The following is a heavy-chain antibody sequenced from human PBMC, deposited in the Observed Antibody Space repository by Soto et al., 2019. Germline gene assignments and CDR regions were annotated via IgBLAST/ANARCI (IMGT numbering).Heavy chain of an antibody. CDR2: INSDGSST. Sequence: GGSLRLSCAASGFTFSSYWMHWVRQAPGKGLVWVSRINSDGSSTSYADSVKGRFTISRDNAKNTLYLQMNSLRAEDTAVYYCARAHYDSSGYMKFQDAFDIWGQGTMVTVSS. V-gene: IGHV3-74*01. CDR3: ARAHYDSSGYMKFQDAFDI. J-gene: IGHJ3*02. CDR1: GFTFSSYW. D-gene: IGHD3-22*01.